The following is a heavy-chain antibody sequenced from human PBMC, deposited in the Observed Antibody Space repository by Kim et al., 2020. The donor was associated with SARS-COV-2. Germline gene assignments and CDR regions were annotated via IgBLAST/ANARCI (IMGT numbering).Heavy chain of an antibody. V-gene: IGHV4-31*03. CDR2: IYYSGST. D-gene: IGHD2-2*01. Sequence: SETLSLTCTVSGGSISSGGYYWSWIRQHPGKGLEWIGYIYYSGSTYYNPSLKSRVTISVDTSKNQFSLKLSSVTAADTAVYYCARSSGIVVVPAAAPRASWFDPWGQGTLVTVSS. CDR1: GGSISSGGYY. J-gene: IGHJ5*02. CDR3: ARSSGIVVVPAAAPRASWFDP.